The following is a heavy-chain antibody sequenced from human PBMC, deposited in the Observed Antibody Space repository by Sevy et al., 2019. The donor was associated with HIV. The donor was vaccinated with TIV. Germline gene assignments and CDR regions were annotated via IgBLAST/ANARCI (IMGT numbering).Heavy chain of an antibody. CDR3: VASSSGNGGLIDP. Sequence: GGSLRLSCAASGFIFSSHWMHWVRQVPGKGLVWVSRINGDGSITNYADSGKGRFSISRDNAKNTLYLQMNSLRGEDTAVYYCVASSSGNGGLIDPWGQGTLVTVSS. CDR1: GFIFSSHW. J-gene: IGHJ5*02. D-gene: IGHD6-25*01. V-gene: IGHV3-74*01. CDR2: INGDGSIT.